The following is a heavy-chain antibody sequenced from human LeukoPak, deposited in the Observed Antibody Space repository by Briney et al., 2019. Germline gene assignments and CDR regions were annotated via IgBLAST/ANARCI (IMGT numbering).Heavy chain of an antibody. D-gene: IGHD2-15*01. V-gene: IGHV4-34*01. CDR1: GFTFSSYW. Sequence: GSLRLSCAASGFTFSSYWMSWIRQPPGKGLEWIGEINHSGSTNYNPSLKSRVTISVDTSKNQFSLKLSSVTAADTAVYYCARGLFVVVVAANGGYYFDYWGQGTLVTVSS. CDR2: INHSGST. J-gene: IGHJ4*02. CDR3: ARGLFVVVVAANGGYYFDY.